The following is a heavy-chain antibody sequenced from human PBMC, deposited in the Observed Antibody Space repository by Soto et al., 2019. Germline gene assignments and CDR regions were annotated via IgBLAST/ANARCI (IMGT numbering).Heavy chain of an antibody. D-gene: IGHD3-10*01. Sequence: EVQLVESGGGLVQPGGSLRLSCAASGFTFSSYWMSWVRQAPGKGLEWVANIKQDGSEKYYVDSVKGRFTISRDNAKNSLYLQMNSLRAEDTAVYYCARANGLWFGEPNSYFDYWGQGTLVTVSS. CDR2: IKQDGSEK. J-gene: IGHJ4*02. V-gene: IGHV3-7*01. CDR3: ARANGLWFGEPNSYFDY. CDR1: GFTFSSYW.